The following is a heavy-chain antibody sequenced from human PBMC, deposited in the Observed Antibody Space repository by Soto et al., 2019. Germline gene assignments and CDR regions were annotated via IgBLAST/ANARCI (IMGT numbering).Heavy chain of an antibody. Sequence: EVQLVESGGGLVKPGGSLRLSCAASGFTFSNAWMSWVRQAPGKGLEWVGRIKSKTDGGTTDYAAPVKGRFTISREDSNNTLYLQMNSLKTEDTAVYYVWGSYRQPDNWFDPWGQGTLVTVSS. J-gene: IGHJ5*02. D-gene: IGHD3-16*02. V-gene: IGHV3-15*01. CDR2: IKSKTDGGTT. CDR1: GFTFSNAW. CDR3: WGSYRQPDNWFDP.